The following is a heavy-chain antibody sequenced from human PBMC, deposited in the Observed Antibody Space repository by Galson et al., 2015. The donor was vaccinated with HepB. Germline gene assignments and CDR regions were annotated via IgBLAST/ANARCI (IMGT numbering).Heavy chain of an antibody. D-gene: IGHD3-16*02. Sequence: SVKVSCKASGYTFTGYYMHWVRQAPGQGLEWMGRINPNSGGTNYAQKFQGRVTMTRDTSISTAYMELSRLRSDDTAVYYCARDGRPRIMITFGGVIVTWFDPWGQGTLVTVSS. CDR1: GYTFTGYY. J-gene: IGHJ5*02. V-gene: IGHV1-2*06. CDR3: ARDGRPRIMITFGGVIVTWFDP. CDR2: INPNSGGT.